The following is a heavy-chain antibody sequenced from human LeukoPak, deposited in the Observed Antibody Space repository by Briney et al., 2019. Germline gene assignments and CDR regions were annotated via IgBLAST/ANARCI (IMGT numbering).Heavy chain of an antibody. CDR2: INPNSGGT. J-gene: IGHJ4*02. V-gene: IGHV1-2*02. Sequence: ASVKVSCKASGYTFTGYYMHWVRQAPGQGLEWMGWINPNSGGTNYAQKFQGRVAMTRDTSISTAYMELSRLRSDDTAVYYCARDLRTVVRGVQPPRLGYWGQGTLVTVSS. CDR1: GYTFTGYY. D-gene: IGHD3-10*01. CDR3: ARDLRTVVRGVQPPRLGY.